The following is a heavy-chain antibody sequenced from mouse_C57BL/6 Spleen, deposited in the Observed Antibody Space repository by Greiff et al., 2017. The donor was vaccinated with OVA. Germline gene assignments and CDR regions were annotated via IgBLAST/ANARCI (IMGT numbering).Heavy chain of an antibody. Sequence: QVTLKVCGPGILQSSQTLSLTCSFSGFSLSTSGMGVRWIRQPSGKGLEWLAHIYWDDDKRYNTSQKRRLTISKVTSRNQVFLNITSVDTADTATYYCASYGSSFAYWGQGTLVTVAA. CDR3: ASYGSSFAY. CDR2: IYWDDDK. V-gene: IGHV8-12*01. CDR1: GFSLSTSGMG. J-gene: IGHJ3*01. D-gene: IGHD1-1*01.